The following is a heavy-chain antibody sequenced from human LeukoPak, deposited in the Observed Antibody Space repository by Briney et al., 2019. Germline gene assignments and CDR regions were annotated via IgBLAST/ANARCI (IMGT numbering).Heavy chain of an antibody. D-gene: IGHD5-24*01. CDR1: GGSLTGYY. CDR2: IYYTGSS. J-gene: IGHJ4*02. V-gene: IGHV4-59*01. CDR3: ARASEMTTNHL. Sequence: SETLSLTCSVSGGSLTGYYWNWIRQPPGKGLEWIGFIYYTGSSNHNPSLKNRVTISVDMSKNQFSLMLSSVTAADTAVYYCARASEMTTNHLWGQGTLVTVSS.